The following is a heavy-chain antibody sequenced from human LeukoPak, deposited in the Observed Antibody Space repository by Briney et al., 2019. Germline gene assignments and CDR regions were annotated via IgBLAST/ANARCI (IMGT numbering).Heavy chain of an antibody. D-gene: IGHD1-26*01. CDR1: GFTFSSYW. Sequence: GGSLRLSCAASGFTFSSYWMYWVRQAPGKGLVWVSRIDTDGTSTSYADSVKGRFTISRDNAKNTLYLRMNSLRAEDTAVYYCVFGSWGAYWGRGTLVTVSS. J-gene: IGHJ4*02. V-gene: IGHV3-74*01. CDR2: IDTDGTST. CDR3: VFGSWGAY.